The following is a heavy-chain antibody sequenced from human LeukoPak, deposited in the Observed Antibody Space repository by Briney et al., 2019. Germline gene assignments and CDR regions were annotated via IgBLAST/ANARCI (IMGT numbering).Heavy chain of an antibody. CDR2: MSFDGSDE. J-gene: IGHJ4*02. Sequence: PGRSLRLSCAASGFTFSSYGMHWVRQAPGKGLEWVALMSFDGSDENYADSVKGRFTIFRDNSKNTLYLQMNSLRAEDTAVYYCAREYYYGSGSYEAYFDYWGQGTLVTVSS. CDR1: GFTFSSYG. D-gene: IGHD3-10*01. V-gene: IGHV3-30*03. CDR3: AREYYYGSGSYEAYFDY.